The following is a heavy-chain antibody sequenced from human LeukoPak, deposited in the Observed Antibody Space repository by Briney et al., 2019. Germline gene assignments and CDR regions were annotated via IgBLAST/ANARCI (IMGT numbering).Heavy chain of an antibody. CDR3: ARANGYYPYYYYGMDV. D-gene: IGHD3-22*01. J-gene: IGHJ6*02. CDR2: INSDGSSP. Sequence: GGSLRLSCAASGFTFSTSWMHWVRQDPEKGLVRVSRINSDGSSPSYADSVRGRFTISRDNAKSTLYLQMNSLRVEDTAVYYCARANGYYPYYYYGMDVWGQGTTVTVSS. CDR1: GFTFSTSW. V-gene: IGHV3-74*01.